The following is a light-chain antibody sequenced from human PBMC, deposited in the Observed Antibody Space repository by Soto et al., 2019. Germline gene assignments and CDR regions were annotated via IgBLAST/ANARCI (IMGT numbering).Light chain of an antibody. CDR3: QQSYSTPPLT. Sequence: ILLTQSPSSLSASVGDRVTITCRASQSISSYLNWYQQKPGKAPKLLIYAASSLQSGVPSRFSGSGSGTDFTLTISSLQPEDFATYYCQQSYSTPPLTFGGGTKVDI. J-gene: IGKJ4*01. CDR1: QSISSY. V-gene: IGKV1-39*01. CDR2: AAS.